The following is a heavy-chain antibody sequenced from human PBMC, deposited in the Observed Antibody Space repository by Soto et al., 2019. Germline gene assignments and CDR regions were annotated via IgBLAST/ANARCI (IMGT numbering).Heavy chain of an antibody. CDR2: INHSGST. J-gene: IGHJ6*02. V-gene: IGHV4-34*01. D-gene: IGHD3-10*01. CDR1: GGSFSGYY. Sequence: QVQLQQWGAGLLKPSETLSLTCAVYGGSFSGYYWSWIRQSPGKELEWIGEINHSGSTNYNPSLKSRVTVSVDTSKNQFSLKVNSVTAADTDVYYCARGNSLWFGESGYYGMDVWGQGTTVTVSS. CDR3: ARGNSLWFGESGYYGMDV.